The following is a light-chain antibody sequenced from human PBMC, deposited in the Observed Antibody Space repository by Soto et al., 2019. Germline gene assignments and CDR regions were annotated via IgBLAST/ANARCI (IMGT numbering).Light chain of an antibody. J-gene: IGKJ1*01. CDR1: QRIANN. Sequence: EIVMTQSPATLSVSPGERATVSCRASQRIANNLAWYQHKPGQAPMLLIYGASTRATGIPARFSGSGSETEFTLTISSLQSEDFAVYYCQHYNNWPPWTFGQGTKVEIK. CDR3: QHYNNWPPWT. CDR2: GAS. V-gene: IGKV3-15*01.